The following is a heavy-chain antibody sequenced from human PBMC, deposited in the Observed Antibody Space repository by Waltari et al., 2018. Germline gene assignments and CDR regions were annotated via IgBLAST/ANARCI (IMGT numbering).Heavy chain of an antibody. V-gene: IGHV3-21*02. CDR2: ISSKSTYI. CDR1: GFTFKHRT. D-gene: IGHD3-16*01. Sequence: EVQLVESGGGLVKPGGSLRLSCSAPGFTFKHRTMTWVRQAPGKGLEWVASISSKSTYIFYADSVKGRFTISRDNADNSLTLQMNSLEAADTALYYCASRVSSPGGLDVWGQGTTVTVSS. J-gene: IGHJ6*02. CDR3: ASRVSSPGGLDV.